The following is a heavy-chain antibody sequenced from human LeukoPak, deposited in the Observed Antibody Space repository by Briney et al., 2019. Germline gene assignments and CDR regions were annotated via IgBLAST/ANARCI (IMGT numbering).Heavy chain of an antibody. Sequence: ASVKVSCKASGYTFTSYGISWVRQAPGQGLEWMGWISAYNGNTNYAQKLQGRVTMTTDTSTSTAYMELRSLRSDDTAVYYCVRVQQQLYYMDVWGKGTTVTISS. CDR2: ISAYNGNT. D-gene: IGHD6-13*01. V-gene: IGHV1-18*01. CDR3: VRVQQQLYYMDV. J-gene: IGHJ6*03. CDR1: GYTFTSYG.